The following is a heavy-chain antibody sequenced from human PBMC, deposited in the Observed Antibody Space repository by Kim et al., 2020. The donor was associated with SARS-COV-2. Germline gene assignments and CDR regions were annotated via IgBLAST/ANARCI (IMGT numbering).Heavy chain of an antibody. J-gene: IGHJ4*02. D-gene: IGHD3-16*01. Sequence: GSTNYNPSSKCRVTISVDTSKNRFCVKLSSVTAAGTAVYCCARARGGYVYWGQGTLVTVSS. CDR3: ARARGGYVY. V-gene: IGHV4-59*01. CDR2: GST.